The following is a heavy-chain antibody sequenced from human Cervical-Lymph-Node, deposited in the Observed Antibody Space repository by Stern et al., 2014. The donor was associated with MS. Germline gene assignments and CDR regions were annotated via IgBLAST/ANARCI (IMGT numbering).Heavy chain of an antibody. Sequence: QLVQSGPEVKKPGTSVKVSCKASGFTFTSSAVQWVRQARGQRLVWIGWIGVGSGNTNYAQKFQERVTITRDMSTSTAYMELSSLRSEDTAVYYCAAEPMYYSDSVGAFDIWGQGTMVTVSS. CDR3: AAEPMYYSDSVGAFDI. V-gene: IGHV1-58*01. D-gene: IGHD3-22*01. CDR2: IGVGSGNT. J-gene: IGHJ3*02. CDR1: GFTFTSSA.